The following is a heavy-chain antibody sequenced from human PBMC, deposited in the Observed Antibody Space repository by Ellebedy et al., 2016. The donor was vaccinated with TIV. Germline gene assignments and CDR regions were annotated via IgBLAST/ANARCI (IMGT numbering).Heavy chain of an antibody. CDR3: VREFLSLAGPSGN. Sequence: GGSLRLXXATSGFNFDSYWMTWVRQAPGKGLEWVANIKQDGSEKYYVDSVKGRFTISRDNAKKSLYLQMNSLRVDDTALYFCVREFLSLAGPSGNWGQGTLVTVSS. CDR2: IKQDGSEK. D-gene: IGHD6-19*01. CDR1: GFNFDSYW. V-gene: IGHV3-7*01. J-gene: IGHJ4*02.